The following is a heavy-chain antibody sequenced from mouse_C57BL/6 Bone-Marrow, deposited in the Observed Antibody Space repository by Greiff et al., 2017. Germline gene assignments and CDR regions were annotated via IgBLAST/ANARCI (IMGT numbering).Heavy chain of an antibody. CDR2: FYPGSGSI. Sequence: QVQLQQSGAELVKPGASVKLSCKASGYTFTEYTIHWVKQRSGQGLEWIGWFYPGSGSIKYNEKFKDKATLTADKSSSTVYMELSRLTSEDSAVYFCARHECEYCYGSAPWFAYWGQGTLVTVSA. CDR3: ARHECEYCYGSAPWFAY. CDR1: GYTFTEYT. D-gene: IGHD1-1*01. V-gene: IGHV1-62-2*01. J-gene: IGHJ3*01.